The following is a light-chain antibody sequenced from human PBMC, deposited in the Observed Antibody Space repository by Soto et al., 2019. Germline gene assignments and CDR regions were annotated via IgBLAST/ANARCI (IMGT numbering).Light chain of an antibody. CDR2: EDN. CDR1: SGGGGSYNL. J-gene: IGLJ1*01. CDR3: SSYGGPTTSYV. V-gene: IGLV2-23*01. Sequence: QSVLTQPASVSGSPGQSITISCTGTSGGGGSYNLVSWYQQYPGKVPKLTIYEDNKRPSGVSNRFSGSKSGITASLTISGLQAEDEADYYCSSYGGPTTSYVLRSGTKFPVL.